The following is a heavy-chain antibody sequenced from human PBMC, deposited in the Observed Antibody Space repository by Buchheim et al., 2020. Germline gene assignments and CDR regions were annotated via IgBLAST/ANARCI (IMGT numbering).Heavy chain of an antibody. V-gene: IGHV3-21*01. J-gene: IGHJ6*02. Sequence: EVQLVESGGGLVKPGGSLRLSCAASGFTFSSYSMNWVRQAPGKGLEWVSSISSSSSYIYYADSVKGRLTMSRDNAKNSLYLQMNSLRAEDTAVYYCARDLSPAASRQYYGMDVWGQGTT. CDR2: ISSSSSYI. D-gene: IGHD6-6*01. CDR3: ARDLSPAASRQYYGMDV. CDR1: GFTFSSYS.